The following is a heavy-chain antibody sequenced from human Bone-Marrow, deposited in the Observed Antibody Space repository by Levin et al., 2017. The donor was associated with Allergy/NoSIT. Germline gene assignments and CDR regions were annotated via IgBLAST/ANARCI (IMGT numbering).Heavy chain of an antibody. J-gene: IGHJ4*02. V-gene: IGHV3-23*01. CDR3: AKVMDTGRSRGY. Sequence: PGGSLRLSCVASGFSIASYAMAWVRQAPGKGLEWVSTISGSVGNTYYADSVKGRFTISRDYSMNTLHLQMNTLRADDTAVYYCAKVMDTGRSRGYWGQGTLVTVSS. D-gene: IGHD5-18*01. CDR1: GFSIASYA. CDR2: ISGSVGNT.